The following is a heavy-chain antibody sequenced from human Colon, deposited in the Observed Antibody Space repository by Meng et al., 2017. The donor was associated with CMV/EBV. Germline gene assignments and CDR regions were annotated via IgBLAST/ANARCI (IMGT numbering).Heavy chain of an antibody. Sequence: GESLKISCAASGFTFSSYSMNWVRQAPGKGLEWVSSISSSSSYIYYADSVKGRFTISRDNVKNSLYLQMNSLRAEDTAVYYCARDGDGYCSSTSCYVAFDYWGQGTLVTVSS. CDR3: ARDGDGYCSSTSCYVAFDY. V-gene: IGHV3-21*01. J-gene: IGHJ4*02. CDR2: ISSSSSYI. D-gene: IGHD2-2*01. CDR1: GFTFSSYS.